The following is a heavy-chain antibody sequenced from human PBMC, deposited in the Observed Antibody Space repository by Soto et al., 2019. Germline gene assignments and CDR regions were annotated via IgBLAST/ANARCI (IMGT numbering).Heavy chain of an antibody. V-gene: IGHV3-23*01. CDR3: AKYDDSTYTQATFDY. J-gene: IGHJ4*02. CDR2: IVASGGSA. D-gene: IGHD3-22*01. Sequence: GGSLRLSCAPSGFTFSSSAMGWVRQAPGKGLEWVSAIVASGGSAYYADSVKGRFTISRDNSKNTLSLQMNSLRAEDTAVYYCAKYDDSTYTQATFDYWGQGTLVTVSS. CDR1: GFTFSSSA.